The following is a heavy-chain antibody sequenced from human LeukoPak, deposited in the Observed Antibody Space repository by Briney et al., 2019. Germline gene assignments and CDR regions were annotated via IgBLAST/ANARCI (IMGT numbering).Heavy chain of an antibody. Sequence: PGRSLRLSCAASGFTFDDYAMHWVRQAPGKGLEWVSGISWNSGSIGYADSVKGRFTISRDNAKNSLYLQMNSLRAEDTALYYCAKDFSSGSYYFDYWGQGTLVTVSS. D-gene: IGHD6-19*01. V-gene: IGHV3-9*01. J-gene: IGHJ4*02. CDR1: GFTFDDYA. CDR3: AKDFSSGSYYFDY. CDR2: ISWNSGSI.